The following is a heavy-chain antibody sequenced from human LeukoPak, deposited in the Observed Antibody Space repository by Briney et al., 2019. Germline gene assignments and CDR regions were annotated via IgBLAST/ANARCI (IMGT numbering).Heavy chain of an antibody. Sequence: ASVKVSCKVSGYTLTELSMHWVRQAPGKGLEWMGGFDPEDGETIYAQKFQGRVTMTEDTSTDTVYMELSSLRSEDTAVYYCATVLVSLVGATFDYWGQGTLVTVSS. V-gene: IGHV1-24*01. D-gene: IGHD1-26*01. J-gene: IGHJ4*02. CDR3: ATVLVSLVGATFDY. CDR2: FDPEDGET. CDR1: GYTLTELS.